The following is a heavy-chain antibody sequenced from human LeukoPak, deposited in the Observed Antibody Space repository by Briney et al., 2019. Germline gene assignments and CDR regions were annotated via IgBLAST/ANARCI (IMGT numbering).Heavy chain of an antibody. V-gene: IGHV3-23*01. D-gene: IGHD2-15*01. CDR3: AKNLYCGGGSCYPSALGMDV. Sequence: GGSLRLSCAASGFTFSSYAMSWVRQAPGKGLEWVSSISGSGNRTYYADSVKGRFTTSRDNSKNTLFLQMNSLRAEDTAVYYCAKNLYCGGGSCYPSALGMDVWGQGTTVTVSS. CDR1: GFTFSSYA. CDR2: ISGSGNRT. J-gene: IGHJ6*02.